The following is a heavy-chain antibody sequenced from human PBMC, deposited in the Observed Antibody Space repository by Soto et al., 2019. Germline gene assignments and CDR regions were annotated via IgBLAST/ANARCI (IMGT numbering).Heavy chain of an antibody. CDR2: ISWNSGSI. CDR1: GFTFDDYA. D-gene: IGHD3-10*01. CDR3: AKGAYGSGSPFDY. J-gene: IGHJ4*02. Sequence: EVQLVESGGGLVQPGRSLRLSCAASGFTFDDYAMHWVREAPGKGLEWVSGISWNSGSIGYADSVKGRFTISRDNAKNSLYLQMNSLRAEDTALYYCAKGAYGSGSPFDYWGQGTLVTVSS. V-gene: IGHV3-9*01.